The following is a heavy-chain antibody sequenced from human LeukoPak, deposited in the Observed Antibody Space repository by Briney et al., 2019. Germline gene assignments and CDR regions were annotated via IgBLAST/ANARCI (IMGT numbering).Heavy chain of an antibody. CDR2: ISAYNGNT. J-gene: IGHJ4*02. CDR3: ARSIAVAGLVDY. Sequence: GASVKVSCKASGYIFTNNAMNWVRQAPGQGLEWMGWISAYNGNTNYAQKLQGRVTMTTDTSTSTAYMELRSLRSDDTAVYYCARSIAVAGLVDYWGQGTLVTVSS. CDR1: GYIFTNNA. D-gene: IGHD6-19*01. V-gene: IGHV1-18*01.